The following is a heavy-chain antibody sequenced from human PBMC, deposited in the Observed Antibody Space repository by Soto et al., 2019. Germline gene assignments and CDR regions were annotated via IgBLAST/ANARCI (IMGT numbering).Heavy chain of an antibody. Sequence: SVKVSCKASGGTFSSYTISWVRQAPGQGLEWMGRIIPILGIANYAQKFQGRVTITADKSTSTAYMELSSLRSEDTAVYYCARDRRQGATTLYYFDYWGQGTLVTVSS. CDR3: ARDRRQGATTLYYFDY. V-gene: IGHV1-69*04. CDR1: GGTFSSYT. CDR2: IIPILGIA. D-gene: IGHD5-12*01. J-gene: IGHJ4*02.